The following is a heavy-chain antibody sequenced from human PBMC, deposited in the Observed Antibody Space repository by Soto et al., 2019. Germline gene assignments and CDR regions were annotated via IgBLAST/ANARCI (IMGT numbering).Heavy chain of an antibody. Sequence: SETLSLTCTVSGGSISSYYWSWIRQPPGKGLEWIGYIYYSGSTNYNPSLKSRVTISVDTSKNQFSLKLSSVTAADTAVYYCARGLVPATRGEYNWFDPWGQGTLVTVSS. D-gene: IGHD2-2*01. CDR3: ARGLVPATRGEYNWFDP. CDR1: GGSISSYY. V-gene: IGHV4-59*13. CDR2: IYYSGST. J-gene: IGHJ5*02.